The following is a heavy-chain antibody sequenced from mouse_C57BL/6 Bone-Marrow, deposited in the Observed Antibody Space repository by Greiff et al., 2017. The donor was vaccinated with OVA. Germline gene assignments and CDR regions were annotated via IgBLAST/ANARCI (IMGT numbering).Heavy chain of an antibody. CDR2: IYPGSGST. CDR3: ARWGRCDYYAMDY. CDR1: GYTFTSYW. Sequence: VQLQQPGAELVKPGASVTMSCKASGYTFTSYWLTWVKQRPGQGLEWIGDIYPGSGSTNYNEEFKSKATLTVDTSSSTAYMQLSSLTSEDSAVYYCARWGRCDYYAMDYWGQGTSVTVSS. V-gene: IGHV1-55*01. J-gene: IGHJ4*01.